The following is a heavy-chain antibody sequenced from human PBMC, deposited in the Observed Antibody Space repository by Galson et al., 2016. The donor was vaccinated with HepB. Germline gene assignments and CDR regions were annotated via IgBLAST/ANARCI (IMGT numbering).Heavy chain of an antibody. J-gene: IGHJ6*04. Sequence: SLRLSCAASGFTFSSYAMHWVRQAPGKGLEWVAVISYDGSNKYYADSVKGRFPISRDNSKNTLYLQMNSLRAEDTAVYYCARDGGSRRWPLDYYYGMDVWGKGTTVTVSS. V-gene: IGHV3-30-3*01. CDR1: GFTFSSYA. CDR3: ARDGGSRRWPLDYYYGMDV. D-gene: IGHD4-23*01. CDR2: ISYDGSNK.